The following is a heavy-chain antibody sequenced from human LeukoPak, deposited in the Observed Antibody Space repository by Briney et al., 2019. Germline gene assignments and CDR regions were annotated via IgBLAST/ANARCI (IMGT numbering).Heavy chain of an antibody. CDR2: IYFSGNT. D-gene: IGHD2-2*03. CDR1: GVSIRSASYY. J-gene: IGHJ4*02. CDR3: ASGYFVHTFDF. Sequence: SETLSLTCTVSGVSIRSASYYWGWIRQPPGKGLEWIGSIYFSGNTYYNPSLKTRVTISIDTSKNQFSLKLTSVTAADTAIFYCASGYFVHTFDFWGQGTLGTVSS. V-gene: IGHV4-39*01.